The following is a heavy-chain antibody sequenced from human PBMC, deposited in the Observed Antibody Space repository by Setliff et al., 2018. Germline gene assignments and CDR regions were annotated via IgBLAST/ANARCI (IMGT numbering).Heavy chain of an antibody. Sequence: LSLTCAVSGDSISSSNWWNWVRQPPGKGLEWVSYISSSGSTIYYADSVKGRFTISRDNAKNSLYLQMNSLRAKDTAVYYCARGRTPYNWNGNDAFDIWGQGTMVTVSS. J-gene: IGHJ3*02. CDR3: ARGRTPYNWNGNDAFDI. CDR1: GDSISSSN. V-gene: IGHV3-48*03. CDR2: ISSSGSTI. D-gene: IGHD1-20*01.